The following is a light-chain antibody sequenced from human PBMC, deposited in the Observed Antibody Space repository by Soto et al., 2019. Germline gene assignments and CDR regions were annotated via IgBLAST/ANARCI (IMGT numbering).Light chain of an antibody. J-gene: IGKJ5*01. V-gene: IGKV1-9*01. Sequence: DIQLTQSPSFQSASVGDRVTITCRASQGIGSYLAWYQQKPGKAPKLLIYAASTLQSGVPSRFSGSGSGTEFTLTISSLQPEDFATYYCQQLNSYPITFGQGTPLEIK. CDR1: QGIGSY. CDR2: AAS. CDR3: QQLNSYPIT.